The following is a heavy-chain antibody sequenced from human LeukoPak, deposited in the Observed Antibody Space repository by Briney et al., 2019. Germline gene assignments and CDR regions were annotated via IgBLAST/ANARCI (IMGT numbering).Heavy chain of an antibody. CDR3: ARDYYPRFDY. V-gene: IGHV3-74*01. Sequence: GGSLRLSCAASGFTLSRYGMNSVRHAPGKGLGWVSRINSEGSSTTYADSVKGRFTISRDNAKNTLILQMNSLRAEDTAVYYCARDYYPRFDYWGQGTLVTVSS. CDR1: GFTLSRYG. CDR2: INSEGSST. J-gene: IGHJ4*02. D-gene: IGHD3-22*01.